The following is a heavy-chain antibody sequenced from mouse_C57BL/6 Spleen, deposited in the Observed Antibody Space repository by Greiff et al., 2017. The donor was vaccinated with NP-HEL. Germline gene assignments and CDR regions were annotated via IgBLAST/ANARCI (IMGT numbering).Heavy chain of an antibody. J-gene: IGHJ4*01. CDR2: ISSGSSTI. V-gene: IGHV5-17*01. Sequence: EVHLVESGGGLVKPGGSLKLSCAASGFTFSDYGMHWVRQAPEKGLEWVAYISSGSSTIYYADTVKGRFTISRDNAKNTLFLQMTSLRSEDTAMYYCARKAYSFAMDYWGQGTSVTVSS. D-gene: IGHD2-10*01. CDR3: ARKAYSFAMDY. CDR1: GFTFSDYG.